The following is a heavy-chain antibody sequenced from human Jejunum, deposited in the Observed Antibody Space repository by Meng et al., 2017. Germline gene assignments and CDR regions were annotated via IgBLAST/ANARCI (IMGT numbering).Heavy chain of an antibody. J-gene: IGHJ4*02. CDR3: AREEGSGNYIY. D-gene: IGHD3-10*01. CDR1: GASISNYW. Sequence: GSLRLSCTVSGASISNYWWTWIRQPAGKGLEWIGRFFSSGSTNYNPSLKSRVTMSLDTSKNQFSLNLNSVTAADTAMYYCAREEGSGNYIYWGQGTLVTVSS. CDR2: FFSSGST. V-gene: IGHV4-4*07.